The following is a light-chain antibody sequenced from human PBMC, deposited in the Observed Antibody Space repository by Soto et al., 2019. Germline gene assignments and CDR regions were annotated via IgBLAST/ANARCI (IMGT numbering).Light chain of an antibody. CDR1: QGISSY. J-gene: IGKJ5*01. CDR2: TAS. CDR3: QQLAGFPIT. V-gene: IGKV1-9*01. Sequence: DTKMTQSASYIAASVGSGVPSACRASQGISSYLGWYQQKPGKAPNLLIYTASTLQTGVPSRFSGSAFGTEFTLTSSSLQPEDFATYYCQQLAGFPITFGQGTRLEIK.